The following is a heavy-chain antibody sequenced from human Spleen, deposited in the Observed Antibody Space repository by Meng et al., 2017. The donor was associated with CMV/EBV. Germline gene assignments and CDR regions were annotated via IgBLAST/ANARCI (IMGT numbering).Heavy chain of an antibody. CDR2: ISGGGVDT. D-gene: IGHD3-3*01. CDR1: GFTFSSYA. J-gene: IGHJ3*02. V-gene: IGHV3-23*01. Sequence: GGSLRLSCAASGFTFSSYAMTWVRQAPGKGLEWVSGISGGGVDTYYADSVRGRFTISRDNSKNTLYLQMNTLRAEDTAVFYCAKSLLLYDDFWSAYYTDSFDMWGQGTMVTVSS. CDR3: AKSLLLYDDFWSAYYTDSFDM.